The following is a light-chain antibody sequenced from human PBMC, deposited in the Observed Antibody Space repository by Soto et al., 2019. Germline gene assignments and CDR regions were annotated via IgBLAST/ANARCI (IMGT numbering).Light chain of an antibody. V-gene: IGKV3-11*01. CDR2: DAS. Sequence: EIVLTQSPATLSLSPGERATLSFMASQSVSSDLAWYQQKPGQAPRLLIYDASNRATGIPARFSGSGSGTDFTLTISSLEAEDFAVYYCQQRSNWPPITFGQGTKVDIK. J-gene: IGKJ1*01. CDR3: QQRSNWPPIT. CDR1: QSVSSD.